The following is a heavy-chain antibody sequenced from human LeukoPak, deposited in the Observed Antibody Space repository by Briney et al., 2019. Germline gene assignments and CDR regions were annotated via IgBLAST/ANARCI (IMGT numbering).Heavy chain of an antibody. V-gene: IGHV3-23*01. CDR1: GFTFSSYA. J-gene: IGHJ4*02. CDR2: ISGSGGST. D-gene: IGHD4-17*01. Sequence: PGGSLRLSCAASGFTFSSYAMSWVRQAPGKGLELVSAISGSGGSTYYADSVKGRFTISRDNSKNTLYLQMNSLSAEDTAVYYCAKDNHGDLTFDYWGQGTLVTVSS. CDR3: AKDNHGDLTFDY.